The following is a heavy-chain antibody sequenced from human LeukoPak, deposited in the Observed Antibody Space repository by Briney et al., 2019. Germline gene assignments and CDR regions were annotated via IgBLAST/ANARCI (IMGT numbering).Heavy chain of an antibody. CDR1: GFTFSSYA. CDR2: ISSNGDST. D-gene: IGHD1-26*01. J-gene: IGHJ4*02. Sequence: GGSLRLSCSASGFTFSSYAMHWVRRAPGKGLEYVSPISSNGDSTYYADSVKGRFTISRDNSKNTLYLQMSSLRPEDTAVYYCVKDVGGAAGYWGQGTLVTVSS. V-gene: IGHV3-64D*06. CDR3: VKDVGGAAGY.